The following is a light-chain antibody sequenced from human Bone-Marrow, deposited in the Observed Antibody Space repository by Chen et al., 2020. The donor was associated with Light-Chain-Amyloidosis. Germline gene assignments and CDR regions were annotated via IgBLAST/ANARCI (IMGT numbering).Light chain of an antibody. CDR1: SSDIGTSDS. V-gene: IGLV2-14*03. CDR2: DVS. CDR3: SSSTTATSLGGL. Sequence: QSALTQPASVSGSPGQSITISCTGSSSDIGTSDSVACSQQHQGKAPKHMIYDVSNRPSGVSDRFSGSKSGNTASLTISGLQAEDEADYYCSSSTTATSLGGLFGAGTKLTVL. J-gene: IGLJ2*01.